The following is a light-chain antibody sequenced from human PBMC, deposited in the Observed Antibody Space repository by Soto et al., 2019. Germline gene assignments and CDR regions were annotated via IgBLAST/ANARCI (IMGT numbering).Light chain of an antibody. CDR1: QSVSSTY. V-gene: IGKV3-20*01. CDR2: GAS. CDR3: QQYGPSLT. Sequence: EIVLTQSPGTLSLSPGDRATLSCRASQSVSSTYLAWYQQKPGQAPRLLIYGASSRATGIPDRFSGSGSGTDFTLTISRLEPEDFAVYYCQQYGPSLTFGGGTKVEIK. J-gene: IGKJ4*01.